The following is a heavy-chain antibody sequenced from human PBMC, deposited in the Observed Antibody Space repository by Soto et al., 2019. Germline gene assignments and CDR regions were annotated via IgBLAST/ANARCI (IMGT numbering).Heavy chain of an antibody. V-gene: IGHV4-34*01. Sequence: SETLSLTCAVYGGSFSGYYWSWIRQPPGKGLEWIGEINHSGSTNYNPSLKSRVTISVDTSKNQFSLKLSSVTAADTAVYYCASLTLQPAATNPFDYWGQGTLVTVSS. J-gene: IGHJ4*02. CDR2: INHSGST. CDR3: ASLTLQPAATNPFDY. D-gene: IGHD2-2*01. CDR1: GGSFSGYY.